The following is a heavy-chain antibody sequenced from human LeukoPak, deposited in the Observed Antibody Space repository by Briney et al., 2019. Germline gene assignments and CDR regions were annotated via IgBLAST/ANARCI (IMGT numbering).Heavy chain of an antibody. CDR3: AKGSCSSTSCRIDY. Sequence: GGSLRLPCAASGFTFSSYAMSWVRQAPGKGLEWVSAISGSGGSTYYADSVKGRFTISRDNSKNTLYLQMNSLRAEDTAVYYCAKGSCSSTSCRIDYWGQGTLVTVSS. J-gene: IGHJ4*02. V-gene: IGHV3-23*01. CDR2: ISGSGGST. CDR1: GFTFSSYA. D-gene: IGHD2-2*01.